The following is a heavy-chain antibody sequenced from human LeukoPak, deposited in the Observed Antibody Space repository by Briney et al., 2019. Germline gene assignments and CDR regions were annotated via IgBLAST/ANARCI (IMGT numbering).Heavy chain of an antibody. Sequence: PGRSLRLSCAASGFTFSSYGMHWVRQAPGKGLEWVAVIWYDGSNKYYADSVKGRFTISRDNSKNTLYLQMNSLRAEDTAVYYCAKDWADGYNYYFDYWGQGTLVTVSS. CDR1: GFTFSSYG. CDR3: AKDWADGYNYYFDY. V-gene: IGHV3-33*06. D-gene: IGHD5-24*01. J-gene: IGHJ4*02. CDR2: IWYDGSNK.